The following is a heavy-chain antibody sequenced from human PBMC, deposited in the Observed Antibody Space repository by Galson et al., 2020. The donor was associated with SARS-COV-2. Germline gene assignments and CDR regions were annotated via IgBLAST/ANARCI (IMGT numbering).Heavy chain of an antibody. CDR3: AIGSGSYFSYFDY. Sequence: GESLKISCAASGFTFSSYAMHWVRQAPGKGLEWVAVISYDGSNKYYADSVKGRFTISRDNSKNTLYLQMNSLRAEDTAVYYCAIGSGSYFSYFDYWGQGTLVTVSS. CDR2: ISYDGSNK. J-gene: IGHJ4*02. CDR1: GFTFSSYA. D-gene: IGHD3-10*01. V-gene: IGHV3-30*04.